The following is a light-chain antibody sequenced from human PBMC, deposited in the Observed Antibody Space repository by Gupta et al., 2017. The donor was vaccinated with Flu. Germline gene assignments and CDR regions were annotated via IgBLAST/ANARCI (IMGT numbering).Light chain of an antibody. Sequence: DIVLTQSPGTLSLSPGERVTLSCRASQSVSSSYLAWYQQKPGRAPRLLIFGASSRATGIPDRFSGSGSGTDFTLTISRLDPEDFAVYYCQQDGSSPWTFGQGTKVEI. J-gene: IGKJ1*01. CDR1: QSVSSSY. CDR3: QQDGSSPWT. CDR2: GAS. V-gene: IGKV3-20*01.